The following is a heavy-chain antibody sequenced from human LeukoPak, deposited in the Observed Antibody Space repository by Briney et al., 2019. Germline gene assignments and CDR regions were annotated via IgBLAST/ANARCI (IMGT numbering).Heavy chain of an antibody. V-gene: IGHV3-9*01. Sequence: PGRSLRLSCAASGFTFDDYAMHWVRRAPGKGLEWVSGISWNSGSIGYADSVKGRFTISRDNAKNSLYLQMNSLRAEDTALYYCAKDMSLDDDYGYYYYGMDVWGQGTTVTVSS. CDR2: ISWNSGSI. CDR1: GFTFDDYA. CDR3: AKDMSLDDDYGYYYYGMDV. J-gene: IGHJ6*02. D-gene: IGHD4/OR15-4a*01.